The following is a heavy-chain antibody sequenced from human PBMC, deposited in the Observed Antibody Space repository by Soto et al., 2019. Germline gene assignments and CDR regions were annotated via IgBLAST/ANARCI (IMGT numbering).Heavy chain of an antibody. J-gene: IGHJ4*02. CDR3: VRDGLDYYDTARLYFDK. CDR1: GFNFITYS. D-gene: IGHD3-22*01. CDR2: ISSSAVYI. V-gene: IGHV3-21*01. Sequence: PGGSLRLSCAASGFNFITYSLSWVRQAPGKGLEWVASISSSAVYIDYADSVKGRFTISRDNANNSLYLQMNSLRAEDTATYYCVRDGLDYYDTARLYFDKWGQGTLVTSPQ.